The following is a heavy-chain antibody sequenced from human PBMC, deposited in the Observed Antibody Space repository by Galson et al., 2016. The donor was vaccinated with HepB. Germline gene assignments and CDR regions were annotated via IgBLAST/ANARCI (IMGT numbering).Heavy chain of an antibody. CDR2: ISTDGDDT. Sequence: SLRLSCAASGFIFSNYVMHWIRQAPGKGLEYVSDISTDGDDTYYADSVKGSFTISRDNSKDTLYLQLNSRRTGDTATYRCVKEPETAYGAFHAWGQVTLVIVSS. CDR1: GFIFSNYV. CDR3: VKEPETAYGAFHA. V-gene: IGHV3-64D*06. J-gene: IGHJ5*02. D-gene: IGHD4-17*01.